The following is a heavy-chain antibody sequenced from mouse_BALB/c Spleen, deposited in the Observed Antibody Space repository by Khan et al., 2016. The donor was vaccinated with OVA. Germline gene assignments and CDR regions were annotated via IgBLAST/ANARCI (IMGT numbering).Heavy chain of an antibody. V-gene: IGHV5-9*03. J-gene: IGHJ3*01. Sequence: EVQLVESGGGLVKPGGSLKLSCAASGFTFSSFSMSWVRQTPEKRLEWVATISSGGDNTFYSDSVKGRFTISRANAQNNLSLHMSSLRSEDTALYYCARSNYGTFAYWGQGTLVTVSA. CDR1: GFTFSSFS. CDR2: ISSGGDNT. CDR3: ARSNYGTFAY. D-gene: IGHD2-1*01.